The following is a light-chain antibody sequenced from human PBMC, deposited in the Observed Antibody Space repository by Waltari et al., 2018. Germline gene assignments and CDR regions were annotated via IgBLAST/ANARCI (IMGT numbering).Light chain of an antibody. J-gene: IGLJ3*02. CDR3: ATWDDSLNGWV. CDR2: SNN. CDR1: ISNIGRNT. V-gene: IGLV1-44*01. Sequence: QSVLTQPPSASVTPGPRVIISCSGSISNIGRNTVNWYQQHPGPAPKLVIYSNNQRPSGVPDRFSGSRSGTSASLAISGLQSEDEADYYCATWDDSLNGWVFGGGTKLTVL.